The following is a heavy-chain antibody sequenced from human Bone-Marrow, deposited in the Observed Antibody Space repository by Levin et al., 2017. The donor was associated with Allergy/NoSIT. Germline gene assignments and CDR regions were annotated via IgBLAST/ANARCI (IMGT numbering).Heavy chain of an antibody. D-gene: IGHD2-2*01. CDR3: ARELNVVVPTASSYYYYGMDV. V-gene: IGHV1-2*02. J-gene: IGHJ6*02. CDR1: GNTFTDYY. CDR2: IYPYSGGS. Sequence: ASVKVSCKGSGNTFTDYYMHWVRQAPGQGLEWMGWIYPYSGGSNYAQKFQGRVTMTRDTSISTAYMELSRLRSDDTAVYYCARELNVVVPTASSYYYYGMDVWGQGTTVTVSS.